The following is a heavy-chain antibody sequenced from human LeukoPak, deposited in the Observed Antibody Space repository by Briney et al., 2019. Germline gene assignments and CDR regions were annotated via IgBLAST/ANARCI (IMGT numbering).Heavy chain of an antibody. Sequence: GSLRLSCAASGGSISSSSYYWGWIRQPPGKGLEWIGEINHSGSTNYNPSLKSRVTISVDTSKNQFSLKLSSVTAADTAVYYCARGGYDILTGYYSLDYWGQGTLVTVSS. CDR3: ARGGYDILTGYYSLDY. CDR2: INHSGST. D-gene: IGHD3-9*01. V-gene: IGHV4-39*07. CDR1: GGSISSSSYY. J-gene: IGHJ4*02.